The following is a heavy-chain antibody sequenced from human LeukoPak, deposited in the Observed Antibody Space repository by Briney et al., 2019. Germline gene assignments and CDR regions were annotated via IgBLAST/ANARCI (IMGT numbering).Heavy chain of an antibody. CDR1: GYNFANYW. V-gene: IGHV5-51*01. D-gene: IGHD4-17*01. J-gene: IGHJ5*02. CDR3: ARYGDYGGGWFGP. CDR2: IYPGDSDT. Sequence: GESLKISCQGSGYNFANYWIGWVRQLPGKGLEWMGIIYPGDSDTRYSPSFQGQVTISADKSISTAYLQWSSLKASDAAMYYCARYGDYGGGWFGPWGQGTLVTVSS.